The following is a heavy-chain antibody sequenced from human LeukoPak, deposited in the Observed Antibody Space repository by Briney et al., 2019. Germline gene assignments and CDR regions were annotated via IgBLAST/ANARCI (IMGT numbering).Heavy chain of an antibody. D-gene: IGHD2-21*02. V-gene: IGHV3-48*04. J-gene: IGHJ4*02. Sequence: GGSLRLSCAASGFTFSRYSMNWVRQAPGKGPEWISYISRSGSTIYYADSVKGRFTTSRDNAKNSLYLQMSSLGAEDTAIYYCSRDRGGGDIYFDYWGQGTLVTVSS. CDR2: ISRSGSTI. CDR3: SRDRGGGDIYFDY. CDR1: GFTFSRYS.